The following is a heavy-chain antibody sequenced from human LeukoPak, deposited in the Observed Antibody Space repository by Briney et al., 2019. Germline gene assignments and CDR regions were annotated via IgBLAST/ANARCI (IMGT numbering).Heavy chain of an antibody. CDR3: AILTSSWYDRGYFDY. D-gene: IGHD6-13*01. CDR2: IYPGDSDT. V-gene: IGHV5-51*01. Sequence: GESLKISCNGSAYTFTIPRIAWARQMPGEGLELLGIIYPGDSDTRYSPSFQGQATISADNSISTAYLQWSRLKASDTAMYYCAILTSSWYDRGYFDYWGQGTLVTVSS. J-gene: IGHJ4*02. CDR1: AYTFTIPR.